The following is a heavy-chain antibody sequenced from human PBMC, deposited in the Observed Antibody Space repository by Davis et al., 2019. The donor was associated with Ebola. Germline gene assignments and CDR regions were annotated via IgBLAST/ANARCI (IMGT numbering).Heavy chain of an antibody. CDR3: ARVYSSSFDY. V-gene: IGHV4-39*02. Sequence: MPGGSLRLSCSVSGGSFTSRSFYWGWIRLPPGKGLEWIGSISYRANIDYNPTLKSRVTISADTSKSQFSLTLTSLTAADTAVYYCARVYSSSFDYWGQGTLVTVSS. CDR1: GGSFTSRSFY. D-gene: IGHD6-13*01. CDR2: ISYRANI. J-gene: IGHJ4*02.